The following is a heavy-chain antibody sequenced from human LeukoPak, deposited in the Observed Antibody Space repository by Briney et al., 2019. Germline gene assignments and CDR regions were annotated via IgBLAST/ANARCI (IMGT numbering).Heavy chain of an antibody. CDR2: IYYSGST. Sequence: SETLSLTCTVSGGSISSSSYYWGWVRQPPGKGLERIGSIYYSGSTYYNPSLKSRVTISVDTSKNQFSLKLSSVTAADTAVYYCARVGDSGYSYGHLDYWGQGTLVTVSS. CDR3: ARVGDSGYSYGHLDY. CDR1: GGSISSSSYY. D-gene: IGHD5-18*01. J-gene: IGHJ4*02. V-gene: IGHV4-39*01.